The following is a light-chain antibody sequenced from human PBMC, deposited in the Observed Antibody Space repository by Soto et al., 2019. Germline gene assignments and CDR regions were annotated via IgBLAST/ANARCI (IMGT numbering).Light chain of an antibody. J-gene: IGKJ4*01. CDR3: QQYGSSPLT. Sequence: EIVLMQSPGTLSLSPGERATLSCRASQSVTSSYLAWYQQKPGQAPRLLIYGTSSRATGIPDRFSGSGSGTDFTLTISRLEPEDFAVYYCQQYGSSPLTFGGGTKVEMK. CDR1: QSVTSSY. V-gene: IGKV3-20*01. CDR2: GTS.